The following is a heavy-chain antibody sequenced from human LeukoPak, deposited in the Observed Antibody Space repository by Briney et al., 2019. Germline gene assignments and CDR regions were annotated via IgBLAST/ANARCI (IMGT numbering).Heavy chain of an antibody. CDR3: ARVVGLTGYSSSWYSGYYYYMDV. J-gene: IGHJ6*03. V-gene: IGHV3-30*04. D-gene: IGHD6-13*01. CDR1: GFTFNTYA. CDR2: ISYDGSIN. Sequence: GGSLRLSCAASGFTFNTYAMHWVRQAPGKGLEWVALISYDGSINYYADSVKGRFTISRDNSKNTLYLQMNSLRSEDTAVYYCARVVGLTGYSSSWYSGYYYYMDVWGKGTTVTVSS.